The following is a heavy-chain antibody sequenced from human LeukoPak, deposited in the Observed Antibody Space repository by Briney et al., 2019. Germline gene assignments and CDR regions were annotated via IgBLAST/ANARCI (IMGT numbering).Heavy chain of an antibody. CDR3: ATLSRPGYYYGMDV. CDR2: IKHSGST. J-gene: IGHJ6*02. CDR1: GGSFSGYY. D-gene: IGHD2/OR15-2a*01. V-gene: IGHV4-34*01. Sequence: SETLSLTCAVYGGSFSGYYWSWIRQPPGKGLEWIGEIKHSGSTNYNPSLKSRVTISVDTSKNQFSLKLSSVTAADTAVYYCATLSRPGYYYGMDVWGQGTTVTVSS.